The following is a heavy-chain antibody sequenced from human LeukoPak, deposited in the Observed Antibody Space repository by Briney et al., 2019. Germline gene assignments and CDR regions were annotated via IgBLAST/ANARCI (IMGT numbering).Heavy chain of an antibody. CDR1: GFTLSTYA. J-gene: IGHJ4*02. V-gene: IGHV3-23*01. D-gene: IGHD6-25*01. CDR3: AKGQREGGFDY. CDR2: ISGSGGNT. Sequence: GGSLRLSCAASGFTLSTYAVSWVRQAPGKGLEWVSGISGSGGNTYADSVKGRFTISRDNSKNTLYLQMNSLRAEDTAVYYCAKGQREGGFDYWGRGTLVTVSS.